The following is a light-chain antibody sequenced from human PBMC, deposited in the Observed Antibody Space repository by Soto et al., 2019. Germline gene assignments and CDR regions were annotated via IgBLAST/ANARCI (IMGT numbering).Light chain of an antibody. CDR2: DAS. V-gene: IGKV3-11*01. J-gene: IGKJ5*01. CDR1: QSVSSY. CDR3: QQRSNWIT. Sequence: EIVLTQSPATLSLSPGERATLSCRASQSVSSYLAWYQQKPGQAPRLLIYDASNRASGIPARFSGSGSGTDFTITISSLELEYFGVYYCQQRSNWITCGQGTRLEIK.